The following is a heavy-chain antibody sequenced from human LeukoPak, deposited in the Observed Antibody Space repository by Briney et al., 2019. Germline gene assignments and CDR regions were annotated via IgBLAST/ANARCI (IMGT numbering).Heavy chain of an antibody. CDR3: AKEFSFRDGYNHGFDN. CDR1: GFSVSSNY. CDR2: IRSGGNT. D-gene: IGHD5-24*01. J-gene: IGHJ4*02. V-gene: IGHV3-53*01. Sequence: PWGSLRLSCAASGFSVSSNYMSWVRQAPGKGLEWVSVIRSGGNTEHADSVKGRFTISRDNSKNTLYLQMNSLRADDTAVYYCAKEFSFRDGYNHGFDNWGQGTLVTVSS.